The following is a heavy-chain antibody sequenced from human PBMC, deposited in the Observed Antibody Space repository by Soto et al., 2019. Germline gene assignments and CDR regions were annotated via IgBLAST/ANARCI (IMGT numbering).Heavy chain of an antibody. Sequence: QVQLVQSGAEVKKPESSVKVSCKAPGGTFSTYAISWVRQAPGQGLEWMGGIIPMFGTANYAQRFQDRVTITADESTNTVYLELSSLRSEDTAVYFSASGIQLSLRRINNGYSGWGPGTLVTVSS. CDR1: GGTFSTYA. CDR2: IIPMFGTA. D-gene: IGHD5-18*01. CDR3: ASGIQLSLRRINNGYSG. J-gene: IGHJ4*02. V-gene: IGHV1-69*12.